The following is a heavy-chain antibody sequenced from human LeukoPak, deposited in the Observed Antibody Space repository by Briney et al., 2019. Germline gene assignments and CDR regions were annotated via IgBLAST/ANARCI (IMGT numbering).Heavy chain of an antibody. J-gene: IGHJ6*02. Sequence: SQTLSLTCAISGDSVSNNIIAWNWIRWRPSRGLVWLGRTAYRSKWSTDYALSVRGRISINPDTSKNQISLQLNSVTPEDTAVYYCARNSVAMDVWGQGTTVTVSS. CDR1: GDSVSNNIIA. CDR2: TAYRSKWST. CDR3: ARNSVAMDV. V-gene: IGHV6-1*01. D-gene: IGHD4-23*01.